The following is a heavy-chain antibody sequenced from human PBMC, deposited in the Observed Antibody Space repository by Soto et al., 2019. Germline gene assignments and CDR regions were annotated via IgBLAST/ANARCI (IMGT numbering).Heavy chain of an antibody. CDR1: GFTFSSYS. CDR2: ISSSGTTI. D-gene: IGHD1-7*01. CDR3: AGNYIPFDS. J-gene: IGHJ4*02. Sequence: EVQLVESGGDFVQRGGSLRLSCVASGFTFSSYSMNWVRQAPGKGLEWISYISSSGTTIYYADSVKGRFTISRDNAKNSLFLQMDSLRDEDTAVYYCAGNYIPFDSWGQGTLVTVSS. V-gene: IGHV3-48*02.